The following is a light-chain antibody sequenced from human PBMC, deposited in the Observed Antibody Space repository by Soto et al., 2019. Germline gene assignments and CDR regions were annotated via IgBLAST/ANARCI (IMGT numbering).Light chain of an antibody. CDR2: DAS. CDR1: QSVNSF. CDR3: QQRTLWPPLT. J-gene: IGKJ4*01. V-gene: IGKV3-11*01. Sequence: EIVLIQSPATLSLSPGERATLSCRASQSVNSFLAWYQQKPGQAPRLLIYDASNRATGIPARFSGGGSGTDFTLTISSLEPEDSALYYCQQRTLWPPLTFGGGSKVEIK.